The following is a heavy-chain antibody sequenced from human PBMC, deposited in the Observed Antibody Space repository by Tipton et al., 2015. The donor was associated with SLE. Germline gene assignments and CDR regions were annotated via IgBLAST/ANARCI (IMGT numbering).Heavy chain of an antibody. D-gene: IGHD6-19*01. V-gene: IGHV1-46*01. CDR3: ARLYVEPWRFEDV. J-gene: IGHJ6*02. CDR1: GDTFTSYY. Sequence: QLVQSGAEVKKPGSSVKVSCKASGDTFTSYYMHWVRQAPGQGLEWMGIINPSGGSTSYAQKFQGRVTMTRDTSTSTVYMELSSLRSEDTAVYYCARLYVEPWRFEDVWGQGTTVTVSS. CDR2: INPSGGST.